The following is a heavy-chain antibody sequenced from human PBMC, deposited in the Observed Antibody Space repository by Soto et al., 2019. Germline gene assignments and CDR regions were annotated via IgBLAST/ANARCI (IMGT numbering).Heavy chain of an antibody. J-gene: IGHJ6*03. CDR3: ARVVFEQWLDLSYYYMDV. D-gene: IGHD6-19*01. Sequence: SETLSLTCTVSGGSISSYYWSWIRQPPGKGLEWIGYIYYSGSTNYNPSLKSRVTISVDTSKNQFSLKLSSVTAADTAVYYCARVVFEQWLDLSYYYMDVWGKGTTVTVSS. CDR2: IYYSGST. CDR1: GGSISSYY. V-gene: IGHV4-59*01.